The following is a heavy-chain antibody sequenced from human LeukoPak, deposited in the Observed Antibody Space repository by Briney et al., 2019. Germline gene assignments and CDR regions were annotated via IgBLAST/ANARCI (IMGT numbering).Heavy chain of an antibody. Sequence: PGGSLRLSCAASGFTFSSYEMNWVRQAPGKGLEWVSYISSSGSTIYYADSVKGRFTISRDNSKNTLYLQMNSLRAEDTAVYYCAKGATTVTPPQHWGQGTLVTVSS. CDR3: AKGATTVTPPQH. CDR1: GFTFSSYE. CDR2: ISSSGSTI. D-gene: IGHD4-17*01. V-gene: IGHV3-48*03. J-gene: IGHJ1*01.